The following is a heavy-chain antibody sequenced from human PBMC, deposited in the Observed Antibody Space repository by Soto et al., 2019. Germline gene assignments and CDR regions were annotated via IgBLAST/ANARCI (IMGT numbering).Heavy chain of an antibody. CDR2: TFYTGST. J-gene: IGHJ6*02. Sequence: QVLVQESGPGLVRPSETLSLTCNISGVSTGTNYCTWVRQSPGRGLEWIASTFYTGSTTYNPALTSRVSISVDTPKKFYSLKLTSVTAADTAIYYCATALGGGIMDVWGRGTTVTVSS. D-gene: IGHD3-16*01. CDR3: ATALGGGIMDV. V-gene: IGHV4-59*01. CDR1: GVSTGTNY.